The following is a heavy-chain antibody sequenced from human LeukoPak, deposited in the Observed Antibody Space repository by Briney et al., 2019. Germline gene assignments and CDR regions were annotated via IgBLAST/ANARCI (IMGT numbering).Heavy chain of an antibody. D-gene: IGHD3-10*01. CDR1: GDSISTYY. J-gene: IGHJ4*02. CDR3: AREGYYASGSFEG. CDR2: VYYSGTT. V-gene: IGHV4-59*12. Sequence: PSETLSLTCTVSGDSISTYYWTWIRQPPGEGLEWIGYVYYSGTTNYNPSLKSRVTISVDTSKNQFSLKLSSVTAADTAVYYCAREGYYASGSFEGWGQGTLVTVSS.